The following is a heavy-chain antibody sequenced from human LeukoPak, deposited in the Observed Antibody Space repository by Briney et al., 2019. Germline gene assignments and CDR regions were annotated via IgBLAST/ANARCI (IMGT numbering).Heavy chain of an antibody. D-gene: IGHD4-17*01. CDR2: IYYSGST. Sequence: SETLSLTCTVSGGSISSSYYYWGWIRQPPGKGLEWIGSIYYSGSTYYNPSLKSRVTISVDTSKNQFSLKLRSVTAADTAVYYCARADYEYDPWGQGTLVTVSS. V-gene: IGHV4-39*01. J-gene: IGHJ5*02. CDR1: GGSISSSYYY. CDR3: ARADYEYDP.